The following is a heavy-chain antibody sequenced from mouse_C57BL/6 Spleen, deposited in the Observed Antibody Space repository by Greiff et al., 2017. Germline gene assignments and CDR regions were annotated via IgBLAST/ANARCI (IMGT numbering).Heavy chain of an antibody. Sequence: VQLQESGAELVKPGASVKISCTASGYAFSSYWMNWVKQRPGKGLEWIGQIYPGDGDTNYNGKFKGKATLTADKSSSTAYMQLSSLTAEDSAVYLCARFRWDDFDDWGQGTTLTVSS. CDR2: IYPGDGDT. V-gene: IGHV1-80*01. D-gene: IGHD4-1*01. CDR1: GYAFSSYW. CDR3: ARFRWDDFDD. J-gene: IGHJ2*01.